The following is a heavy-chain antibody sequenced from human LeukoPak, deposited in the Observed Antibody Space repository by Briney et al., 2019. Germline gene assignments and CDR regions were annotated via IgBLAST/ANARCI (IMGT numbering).Heavy chain of an antibody. Sequence: SVTVSCKASGGTFSSYAISWARQAPGQGLEWMGRIIPIFGIANYAQKFQGRVTITADKSTSTAYMELSSLRSEDTAVYYCARGLRSGTTSIGYYWGQGTLVTVSS. J-gene: IGHJ4*02. CDR3: ARGLRSGTTSIGYY. CDR2: IIPIFGIA. CDR1: GGTFSSYA. V-gene: IGHV1-69*10. D-gene: IGHD1-26*01.